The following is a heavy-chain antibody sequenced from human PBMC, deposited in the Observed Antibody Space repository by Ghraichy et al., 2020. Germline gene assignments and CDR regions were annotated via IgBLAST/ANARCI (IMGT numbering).Heavy chain of an antibody. CDR1: GGSISSGGYY. CDR2: IYYSGST. CDR3: ARDQDYYDSSGPCLGMDV. V-gene: IGHV4-31*03. Sequence: SETLSLTCTVSGGSISSGGYYWSWIRQHPGKGLEWIGYIYYSGSTYYNPSLKSRVTISVDTSKNQFSLKLSSVTAADTAVYYCARDQDYYDSSGPCLGMDVWGQGTTVTVSS. J-gene: IGHJ6*02. D-gene: IGHD3-22*01.